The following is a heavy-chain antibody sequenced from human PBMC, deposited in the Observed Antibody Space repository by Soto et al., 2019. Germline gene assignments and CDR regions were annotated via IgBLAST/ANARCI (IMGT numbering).Heavy chain of an antibody. CDR2: IGTAGDT. CDR3: ARGPPLTYYYDSSRYYYGANFDL. CDR1: GFTFSSYD. V-gene: IGHV3-13*01. D-gene: IGHD3-22*01. J-gene: IGHJ2*01. Sequence: EVQLVESGGGLVQPGGSLRLSCAASGFTFSSYDMHWVRQATGKGLEWVSAIGTAGDTYYPGSVKGRFTISRENAKNSLYLPMNSLRAGDTAVYYCARGPPLTYYYDSSRYYYGANFDLWGRGTLVTVSS.